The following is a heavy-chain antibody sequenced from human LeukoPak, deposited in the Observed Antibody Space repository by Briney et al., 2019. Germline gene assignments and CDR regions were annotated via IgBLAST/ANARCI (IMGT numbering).Heavy chain of an antibody. CDR2: ISGSGGST. Sequence: GGSLRLSCAASGFTFSSYGMSWVRQAPGKGLEWVSAISGSGGSTYYADSVKGRFTISRDNSKNTLYLQMNSLRAEDTAVYYCAKDKLIERSYFDYWGQGTLVTVSS. J-gene: IGHJ4*02. D-gene: IGHD1-1*01. V-gene: IGHV3-23*01. CDR1: GFTFSSYG. CDR3: AKDKLIERSYFDY.